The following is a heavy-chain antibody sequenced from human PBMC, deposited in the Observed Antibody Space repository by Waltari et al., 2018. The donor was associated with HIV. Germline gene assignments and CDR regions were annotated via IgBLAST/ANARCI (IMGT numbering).Heavy chain of an antibody. D-gene: IGHD2-2*01. V-gene: IGHV1-69*01. J-gene: IGHJ6*03. Sequence: QVHLVQSGAEMKKPGSSVKVSCKASGGTFSTHAISWVRQAPGQGLEWMAGTIPMRGTRNNAQKFQGRVTIRADESTRTSYTELSRLRFEDTAVYYCAREYQGSRRYNYYMDVWGKGTTVTVSS. CDR3: AREYQGSRRYNYYMDV. CDR2: TIPMRGTR. CDR1: GGTFSTHA.